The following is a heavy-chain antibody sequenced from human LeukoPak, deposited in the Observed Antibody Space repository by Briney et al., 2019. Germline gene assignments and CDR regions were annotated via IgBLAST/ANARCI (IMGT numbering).Heavy chain of an antibody. Sequence: GGSLRLSCAASGFTFSSYAMHWVRQAPGKGLEYVSAISSNGISTFYANSVKGRFIVSRDNSKNTLYLQMGSLRAEDLAVYYCARRAPGFSSGWFDPWGQGTLVTVSS. V-gene: IGHV3-64*01. CDR3: ARRAPGFSSGWFDP. J-gene: IGHJ5*02. CDR1: GFTFSSYA. CDR2: ISSNGIST. D-gene: IGHD3-22*01.